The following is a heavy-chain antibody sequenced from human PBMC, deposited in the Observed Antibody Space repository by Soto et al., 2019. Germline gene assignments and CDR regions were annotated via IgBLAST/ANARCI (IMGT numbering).Heavy chain of an antibody. CDR2: INPHTGGT. CDR1: GYAFTGYS. D-gene: IGHD6-19*01. J-gene: IGHJ4*02. CDR3: ARDRTFYTSCWHMCHFDY. V-gene: IGHV1-2*02. Sequence: GASVKVSCKASGYAFTGYSIHWVRQVPGHGLEWMGWINPHTGGTEYAETFQGRVTVTRDTSTSTAYMEVTSLTSDDTAVYYCARDRTFYTSCWHMCHFDYWGQGTLVTVSS.